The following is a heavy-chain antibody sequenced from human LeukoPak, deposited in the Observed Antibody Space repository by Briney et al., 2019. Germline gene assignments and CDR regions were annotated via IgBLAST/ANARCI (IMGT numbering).Heavy chain of an antibody. V-gene: IGHV1-2*02. Sequence: ASVKVSCKASGYTFTGYYMHWVRQAPGQGLEWMGWINPNSGGTNYAQKFQGRVTMTRDTSISTAYMELSRLRSDDTAVYYCARDTFGTSRPSDCWGQGTLVTVSS. CDR2: INPNSGGT. J-gene: IGHJ4*02. CDR1: GYTFTGYY. D-gene: IGHD1-14*01. CDR3: ARDTFGTSRPSDC.